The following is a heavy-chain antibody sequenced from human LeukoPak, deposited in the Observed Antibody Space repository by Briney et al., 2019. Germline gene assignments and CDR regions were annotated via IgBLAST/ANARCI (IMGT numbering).Heavy chain of an antibody. CDR2: ISSSSSYI. CDR1: GFTFSSYS. D-gene: IGHD6-19*01. CDR3: ARGSIAVAGGYY. V-gene: IGHV3-21*01. J-gene: IGHJ4*02. Sequence: PGGALRLSCAASGFTFSSYSMNWVRQAPGKGLEWVSSISSSSSYIYYADSVKGRFTISRDNAKNSLYLQMNSLRAEDTAVYYCARGSIAVAGGYYWVQGTLVTVSS.